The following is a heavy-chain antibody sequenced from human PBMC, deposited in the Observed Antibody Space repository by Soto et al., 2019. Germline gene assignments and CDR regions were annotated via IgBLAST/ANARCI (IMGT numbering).Heavy chain of an antibody. D-gene: IGHD4-4*01. V-gene: IGHV3-33*01. CDR2: TWHDGSNK. J-gene: IGHJ4*02. Sequence: GGSLRLSCVASGFNFSTYSMHWVRQAPGKGLEWVALTWHDGSNKYYADSVKGRFTISRDNSKNTLYLQMNSLRAEDTAVYYCARDLGYSNGHPVDYWGQGTLVTVSS. CDR3: ARDLGYSNGHPVDY. CDR1: GFNFSTYS.